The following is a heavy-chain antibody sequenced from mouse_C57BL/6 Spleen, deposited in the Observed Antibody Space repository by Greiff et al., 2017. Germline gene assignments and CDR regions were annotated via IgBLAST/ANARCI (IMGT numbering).Heavy chain of an antibody. CDR1: GYTFTDYN. D-gene: IGHD1-1*01. CDR3: ADYYGSSPFAY. V-gene: IGHV1-22*01. CDR2: INPNNGGT. Sequence: VQLQQSGPELVKPGASVKMSCKASGYTFTDYNMHWVKQSHGKSLEWIGFINPNNGGTSYNQKFKGKATLTVNKSSSTAYMELRSLTSEDSAVYYCADYYGSSPFAYWGQGTLVTVSA. J-gene: IGHJ3*01.